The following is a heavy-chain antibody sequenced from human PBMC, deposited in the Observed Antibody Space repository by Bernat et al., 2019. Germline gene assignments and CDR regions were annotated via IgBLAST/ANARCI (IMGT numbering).Heavy chain of an antibody. CDR1: GFTFSGSA. V-gene: IGHV3-73*01. Sequence: EVQLVESGGGLVQPGGSLKLSCAASGFTFSGSAMQWVRQASGKGLEWVGRIRTKADSYATVYAASVKGRFTISRDNAKNSLYLQMNSLRVDDAALYYCARGHNGFDIWGQGTMVTVSS. J-gene: IGHJ3*02. CDR2: IRTKADSYAT. CDR3: ARGHNGFDI.